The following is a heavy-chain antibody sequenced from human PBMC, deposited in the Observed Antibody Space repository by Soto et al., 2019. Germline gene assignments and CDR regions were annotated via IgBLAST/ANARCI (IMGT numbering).Heavy chain of an antibody. J-gene: IGHJ5*02. V-gene: IGHV4-31*03. D-gene: IGHD6-13*01. Sequence: QVQLQESGPGLVKPSETLSLTCSVSGGSITSDHYYWNWIRQRPGKGLEWIGFIYHRGATYYNPSVRSRVSMSVDTSKNQFSLNLRSVTVADTAVYCFAPCRAAAGAGFDPWGQGTQVTVSS. CDR1: GGSITSDHYY. CDR3: APCRAAAGAGFDP. CDR2: IYHRGAT.